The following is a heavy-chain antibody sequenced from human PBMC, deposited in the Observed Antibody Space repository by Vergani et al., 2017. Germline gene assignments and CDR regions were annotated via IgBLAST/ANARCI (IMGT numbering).Heavy chain of an antibody. V-gene: IGHV1-46*01. Sequence: QVQLVQSGAEVKKPGASVKVSCKASGYTFTSYYMHWVRQAPGQGLEWMGIINPSGGSTSYAQKFQGRVTMTRDTSTSTGYMELSSLRSEDTAVYYCARDGVVAATREYNWFDPWGQGTLVTVSS. CDR3: ARDGVVAATREYNWFDP. CDR1: GYTFTSYY. J-gene: IGHJ5*02. D-gene: IGHD2-15*01. CDR2: INPSGGST.